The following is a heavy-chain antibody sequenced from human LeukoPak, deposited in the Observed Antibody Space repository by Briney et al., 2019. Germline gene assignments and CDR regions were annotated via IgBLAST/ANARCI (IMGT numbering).Heavy chain of an antibody. D-gene: IGHD1-26*01. CDR3: AGGNYYFDY. V-gene: IGHV3-33*01. CDR1: GFTFNNYG. Sequence: GRSLRLSCAASGFTFNNYGMHWVRQAPGKGPAWVAVIWYDGSNKYYADSVKGRFTISRDNSKNTLYLQMNSLRAEDTAVYYCAGGNYYFDYWGRGTLVTVSS. CDR2: IWYDGSNK. J-gene: IGHJ4*02.